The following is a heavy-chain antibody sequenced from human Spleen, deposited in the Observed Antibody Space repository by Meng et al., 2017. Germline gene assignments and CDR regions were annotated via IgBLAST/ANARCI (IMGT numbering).Heavy chain of an antibody. CDR2: ILLDSGGI. Sequence: GGSLRLSCVVSGFTFDLYGMHWVRQAPGKGLEWVSGILLDSGGIGYADSVKGRFTIYRDSAKNSVYLQMNSLRPDDTDLYYCTKDLVPGGADVWGQGTTVTVSS. CDR3: TKDLVPGGADV. J-gene: IGHJ6*02. CDR1: GFTFDLYG. V-gene: IGHV3-9*01. D-gene: IGHD4/OR15-4a*01.